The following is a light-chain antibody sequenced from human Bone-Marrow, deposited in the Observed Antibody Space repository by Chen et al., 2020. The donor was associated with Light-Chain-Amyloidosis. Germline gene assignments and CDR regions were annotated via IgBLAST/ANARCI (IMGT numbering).Light chain of an antibody. CDR1: NVGSTS. CDR2: DAS. V-gene: IGLV3-21*02. J-gene: IGLJ3*02. Sequence: SYVLTQPSSVSVAPGQTATIACGGNNVGSTSVPWYQQTPGQAPLLVVYDASARPSGIPERLSGSTSGDTATVTSSRVEAGDEADYYCQVWDRSSDRPVFGGGTKLPVL. CDR3: QVWDRSSDRPV.